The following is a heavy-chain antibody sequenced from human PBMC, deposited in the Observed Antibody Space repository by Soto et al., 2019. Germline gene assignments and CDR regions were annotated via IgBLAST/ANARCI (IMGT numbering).Heavy chain of an antibody. CDR2: INHSGST. J-gene: IGHJ6*03. Sequence: SETLALTCAVYGGSFSGYYWSWIRQPPGKGLEWIGEINHSGSTNYNPSLKSRVTISVDTSKNQFSLKLSSVTAADTAVYYCARGAAYYYYYYMDVWGKGTTVTVSS. CDR1: GGSFSGYY. V-gene: IGHV4-34*01. CDR3: ARGAAYYYYYYMDV. D-gene: IGHD6-25*01.